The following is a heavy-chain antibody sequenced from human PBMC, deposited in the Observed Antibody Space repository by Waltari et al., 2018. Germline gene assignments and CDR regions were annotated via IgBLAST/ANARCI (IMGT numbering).Heavy chain of an antibody. D-gene: IGHD2-15*01. CDR3: ARGGTNDAFDI. J-gene: IGHJ3*02. Sequence: QVQRVQSGAEVKKPGSSVTVSCKASGGTVSSYRISWVRQAPGQGLEWMGGIIPIFGTANYEQKFQGRVTITTDESTSTAYMELSSLRSEDTAVYYCARGGTNDAFDIWGQGTMVTVSS. V-gene: IGHV1-69*05. CDR1: GGTVSSYR. CDR2: IIPIFGTA.